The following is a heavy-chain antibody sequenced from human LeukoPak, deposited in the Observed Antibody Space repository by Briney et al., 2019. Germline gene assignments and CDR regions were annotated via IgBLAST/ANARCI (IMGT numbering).Heavy chain of an antibody. V-gene: IGHV3-21*01. CDR2: ISSSSSYI. D-gene: IGHD2-15*01. CDR1: GFTFSRYA. Sequence: GGSLRLSCAASGFTFSRYAINWVRQAPGKRLEWVASISSSSSYIYYADSVKGRFTISRDNAKNSLYLQMNSLRAEDTAVYYCARSGVVVDALERGVANWFDPWGQGTLVTVSS. CDR3: ARSGVVVDALERGVANWFDP. J-gene: IGHJ5*02.